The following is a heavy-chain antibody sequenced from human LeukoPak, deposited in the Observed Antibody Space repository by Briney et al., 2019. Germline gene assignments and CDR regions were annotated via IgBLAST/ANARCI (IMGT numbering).Heavy chain of an antibody. CDR1: GGSISSYY. V-gene: IGHV4-59*08. CDR3: ARQIGDYGDYVGSDYYYGMDV. Sequence: PSETPSLTCTVSGGSISSYYWSWIRQPPGKGLEWIGYIYYSGSTNYNPSLKSRVTISVDTSKNQFSLKLSSVTAADTAVYYCARQIGDYGDYVGSDYYYGMDVWGQGTTVTVSS. CDR2: IYYSGST. D-gene: IGHD4-17*01. J-gene: IGHJ6*02.